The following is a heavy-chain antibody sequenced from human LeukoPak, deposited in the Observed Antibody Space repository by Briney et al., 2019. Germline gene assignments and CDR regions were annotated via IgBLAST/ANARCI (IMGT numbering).Heavy chain of an antibody. CDR3: ARSHDYTNYVAP. D-gene: IGHD4-11*01. CDR1: GYTFAAFH. CDR2: TNPNGGGT. V-gene: IGHV1-2*02. J-gene: IGHJ5*02. Sequence: ASVKVSCKASGYTFAAFHIHWVRQAPGQGLEWMGWTNPNGGGTIYAPKFQGRVTMTRDTSITTAYMELNSLRSDDTAVYYCARSHDYTNYVAPWGQGTLATVSS.